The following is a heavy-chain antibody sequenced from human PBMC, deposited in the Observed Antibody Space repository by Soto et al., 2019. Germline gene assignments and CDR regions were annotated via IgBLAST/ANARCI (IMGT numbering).Heavy chain of an antibody. J-gene: IGHJ5*02. Sequence: QVQLVQSGAEVKKPGASVKVSCKVSGYTLNEVAMHWVRQAPGKGLEWLGGFDPDEAETIYAQHFQGRVTITEDTSTATVSMELSSLRSEDTALYFRTTYHGDYNFDHWGQGTLVTVSS. V-gene: IGHV1-24*01. CDR3: TTYHGDYNFDH. CDR2: FDPDEAET. CDR1: GYTLNEVA. D-gene: IGHD4-17*01.